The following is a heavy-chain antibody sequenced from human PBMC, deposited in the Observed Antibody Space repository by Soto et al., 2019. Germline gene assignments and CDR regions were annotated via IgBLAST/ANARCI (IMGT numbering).Heavy chain of an antibody. CDR2: IDPSDSFA. Sequence: GESLKISCQAFEYSFPIYWISWVRQKPGGGLEWMGRIDPSDSFATYSPSFQGHVTISADKSTRTVYLEWRSLQASDTATYYCVINQSGSANSNFVSRRHGIPVTVSA. CDR3: VINQSGSANSNFVS. J-gene: IGHJ4*03. CDR1: EYSFPIYW. D-gene: IGHD3-10*01. V-gene: IGHV5-10-1*01.